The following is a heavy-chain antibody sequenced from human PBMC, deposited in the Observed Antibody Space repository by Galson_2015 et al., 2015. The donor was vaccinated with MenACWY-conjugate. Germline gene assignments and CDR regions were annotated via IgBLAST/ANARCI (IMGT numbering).Heavy chain of an antibody. J-gene: IGHJ4*02. CDR2: ISSSSSTI. Sequence: SLRLSCAASGFTFSTYSMNWVRQAAGEGLEWVSYISSSSSTIYYADSVRGRFTISRDNAKNSLYLQMNTLRDEDTAVYYCARVPGYSYGYYDWWGQGALVAVSS. D-gene: IGHD5-18*01. V-gene: IGHV3-48*02. CDR1: GFTFSTYS. CDR3: ARVPGYSYGYYDW.